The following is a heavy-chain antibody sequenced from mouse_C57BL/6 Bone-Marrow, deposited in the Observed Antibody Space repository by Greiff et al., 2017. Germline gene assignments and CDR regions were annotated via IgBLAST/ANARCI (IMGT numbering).Heavy chain of an antibody. Sequence: VKLQQSGAELARPGASVKLSCKASGYTFTSYGISWVKQRTGQGLEWIGEIYPRSGNTYYNEKFKGKATLTADKSSSTAYMELRSLTSEDSAVYFCARSDYYGSSYEFAYWGQGTLVTVSA. CDR1: GYTFTSYG. CDR3: ARSDYYGSSYEFAY. D-gene: IGHD1-1*01. V-gene: IGHV1-81*01. CDR2: IYPRSGNT. J-gene: IGHJ3*01.